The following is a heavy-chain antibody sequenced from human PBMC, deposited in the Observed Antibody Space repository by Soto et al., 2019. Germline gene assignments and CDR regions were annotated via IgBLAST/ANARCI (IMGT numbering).Heavy chain of an antibody. V-gene: IGHV3-30*03. D-gene: IGHD6-13*01. J-gene: IGHJ4*02. CDR1: GFTFSSYG. Sequence: QVQLVESGGGVVQPGRSLRLSCAASGFTFSSYGMQWVRQSPGEGAEWVASVANDGSNQYYAESVKGRSTISRDNYKTTVFLEMDSLSPEDTAVYYCARSSGGSSWYPPDYWGQSTVVTVSS. CDR3: ARSSGGSSWYPPDY. CDR2: VANDGSNQ.